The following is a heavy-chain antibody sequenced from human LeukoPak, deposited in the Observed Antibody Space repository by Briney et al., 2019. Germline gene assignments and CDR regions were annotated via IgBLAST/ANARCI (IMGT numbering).Heavy chain of an antibody. J-gene: IGHJ4*02. D-gene: IGHD6-13*01. CDR3: ARDRTGYSSSWYSFDY. CDR1: GGSISSYY. CDR2: IYYSGGT. Sequence: SETLSLTCTVSGGSISSYYWSWIRQPPGKGLEWIGYIYYSGGTNYNPSLKSRVTISVDTSKNQFSLKLSSVTAADTAVYYCARDRTGYSSSWYSFDYWGQGTLVTVSS. V-gene: IGHV4-59*01.